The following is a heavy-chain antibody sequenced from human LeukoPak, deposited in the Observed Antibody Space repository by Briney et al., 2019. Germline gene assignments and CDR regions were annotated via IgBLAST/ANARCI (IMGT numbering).Heavy chain of an antibody. V-gene: IGHV3-49*03. CDR3: TRGSGRYVMVDW. Sequence: GGSLRLSCTASGFTLADFTVSWFRQSPGQGLEWVGFIRSNVYGGTTEHAASVEARFTISRDDSNSIAYLQMNSLKTGDTAVYYCTRGSGRYVMVDWWGQGTLVTVSS. D-gene: IGHD6-19*01. CDR2: IRSNVYGGTT. J-gene: IGHJ4*02. CDR1: GFTLADFT.